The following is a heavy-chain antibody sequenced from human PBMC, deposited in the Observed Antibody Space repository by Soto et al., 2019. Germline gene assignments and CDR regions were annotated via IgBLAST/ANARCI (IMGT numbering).Heavy chain of an antibody. CDR2: ISDDGSTA. D-gene: IGHD5-12*01. V-gene: IGHV3-74*01. Sequence: VGSLRLSCAVSGFTFSAYWMHWVRQVPGKGLTWVSRISDDGSTATYADSVKGRFIISRDNAKNSLYLEMNTLRADDSGLYYCDRGPRVRSSGTAAHWGRGTRLTVTS. CDR3: DRGPRVRSSGTAAH. J-gene: IGHJ4*02. CDR1: GFTFSAYW.